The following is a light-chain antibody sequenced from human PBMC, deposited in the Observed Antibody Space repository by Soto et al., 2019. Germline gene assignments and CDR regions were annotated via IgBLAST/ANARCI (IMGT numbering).Light chain of an antibody. CDR2: DAS. Sequence: IVLTQSPIPLPESPGERATLPCQASQSVSSSYLAWYKQKPGQAPRLLIYDASNRATGIPARFSGSGSGTEFTLTISSLEPEDFEVYYCQQRSNWPITFGQGTRLEIK. V-gene: IGKV3-11*01. J-gene: IGKJ5*01. CDR1: QSVSSSY. CDR3: QQRSNWPIT.